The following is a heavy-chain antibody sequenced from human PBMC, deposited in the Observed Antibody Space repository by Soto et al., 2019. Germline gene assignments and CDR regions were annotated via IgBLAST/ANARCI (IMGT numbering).Heavy chain of an antibody. V-gene: IGHV1-69*13. CDR1: GGTFSSYA. CDR2: IIPIFGTA. D-gene: IGHD3-22*01. J-gene: IGHJ6*02. CDR3: ARDEGTMIGAGYYGMDV. Sequence: GASVKVSCKASGGTFSSYAISWVRQAPGQGLEWMGGIIPIFGTANYAQKFQGRVTITADESTSTAYMELSSLRSEDTAVYYCARDEGTMIGAGYYGMDVWGQGTTVTVSS.